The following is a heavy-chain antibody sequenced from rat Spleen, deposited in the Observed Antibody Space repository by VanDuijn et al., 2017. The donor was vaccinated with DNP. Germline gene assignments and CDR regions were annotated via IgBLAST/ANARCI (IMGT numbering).Heavy chain of an antibody. CDR3: ARERSDGSYGGLMDA. V-gene: IGHV5-58*01. Sequence: EVQLVESGGGPVQPGRSLKLSCVASGFIFSNYWMTWIRQAPGKGLEWVASINTDGGGTFYLDSVKGRFSSSRDKAENTVYLQMNSLRSEDTAMYFCARERSDGSYGGLMDAWGQGASVTVSS. CDR2: INTDGGGT. J-gene: IGHJ4*01. D-gene: IGHD1-3*01. CDR1: GFIFSNYW.